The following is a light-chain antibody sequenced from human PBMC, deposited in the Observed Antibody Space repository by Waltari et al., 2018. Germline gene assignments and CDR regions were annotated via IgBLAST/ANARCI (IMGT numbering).Light chain of an antibody. CDR3: QSYDSSLSGVV. V-gene: IGLV1-40*01. J-gene: IGLJ2*01. CDR2: GNS. Sequence: QSVLTQPPSVSGAPGQRVTISCTGSSSNIGAGYAVPWYQQLPGKAPKLLIYGNSNRPSGVPDRFSGSKSGTSASLAITGLQAEDEADYYCQSYDSSLSGVVFGGGTKLTVL. CDR1: SSNIGAGYA.